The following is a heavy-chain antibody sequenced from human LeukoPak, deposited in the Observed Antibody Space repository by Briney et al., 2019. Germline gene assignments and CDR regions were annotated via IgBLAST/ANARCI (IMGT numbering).Heavy chain of an antibody. V-gene: IGHV4-39*01. J-gene: IGHJ4*02. CDR1: GGSISSSSYY. Sequence: SETLSLTCTVSGGSISSSSYYWGWIRQPPGKGLEWIGSIYYSGSTYYNPSLKSRVTISVDTSKNQFSLKLSSVTAADTALYYCARTSCSGDTCYHQGLFDSWGRGTLVTVSS. CDR3: ARTSCSGDTCYHQGLFDS. D-gene: IGHD2-15*01. CDR2: IYYSGST.